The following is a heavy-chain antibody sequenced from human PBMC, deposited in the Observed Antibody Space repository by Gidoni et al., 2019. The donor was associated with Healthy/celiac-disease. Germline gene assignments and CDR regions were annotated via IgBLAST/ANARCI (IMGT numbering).Heavy chain of an antibody. CDR2: ISGSGGST. Sequence: EVQLLESGGGLVQPGGSLRLSCAASGFTFSSYAMSWVRQRPGKGLEWVSAISGSGGSTYYADSVKGRFTISRDNSKNTLYLQMNSLRAEDTAVYYCAKDLVERFYYFDYWGQGTLVTVSS. CDR3: AKDLVERFYYFDY. V-gene: IGHV3-23*01. D-gene: IGHD1-1*01. CDR1: GFTFSSYA. J-gene: IGHJ4*02.